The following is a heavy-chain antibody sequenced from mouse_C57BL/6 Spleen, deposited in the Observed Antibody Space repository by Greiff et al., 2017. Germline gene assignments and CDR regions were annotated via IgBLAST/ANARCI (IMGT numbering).Heavy chain of an antibody. Sequence: EVQLVESGGDLVKPGGSLKLSCAASGFTFSSYGMSWVRQTPDKRLEWVATISSGGSYTYYPASVKGRFTISRDNAKNTLYLQMSSLKSEDTAMYYCARRDGPFAYWGQGTLVTVSA. V-gene: IGHV5-6*01. J-gene: IGHJ3*01. CDR2: ISSGGSYT. CDR3: ARRDGPFAY. CDR1: GFTFSSYG. D-gene: IGHD2-3*01.